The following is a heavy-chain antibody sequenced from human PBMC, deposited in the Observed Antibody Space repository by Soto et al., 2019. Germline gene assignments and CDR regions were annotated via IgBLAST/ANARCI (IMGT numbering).Heavy chain of an antibody. CDR3: ARHPERIAQIGWFDP. D-gene: IGHD6-13*01. CDR2: ISSSSSTI. Sequence: GGSLRLSCAASGFTFSSYSMNWVRQAPEKGLEWVSYISSSSSTIYYADSVKGRFTISRDNAKNSLYLQVNSLRAEDTAVYYCARHPERIAQIGWFDPWGQGTLVTVSS. CDR1: GFTFSSYS. V-gene: IGHV3-48*01. J-gene: IGHJ5*02.